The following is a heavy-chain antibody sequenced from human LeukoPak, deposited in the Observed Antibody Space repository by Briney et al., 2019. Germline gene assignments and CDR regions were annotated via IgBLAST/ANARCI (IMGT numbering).Heavy chain of an antibody. J-gene: IGHJ5*02. CDR3: ASSAVAGP. CDR2: IYHSGST. Sequence: SETLSLTCTVSGGTTSSFYWSWIRQPPGKGLEWIGEIYHSGSTNYNPSLKSRVTISVDKSKNQFSLKLSSVTAADTAVYYCASSAVAGPWGQGTLVTVSS. D-gene: IGHD6-19*01. CDR1: GGTTSSFY. V-gene: IGHV4-59*12.